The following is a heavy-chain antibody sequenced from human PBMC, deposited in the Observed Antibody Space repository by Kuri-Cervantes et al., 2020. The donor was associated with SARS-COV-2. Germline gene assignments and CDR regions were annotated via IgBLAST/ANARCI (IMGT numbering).Heavy chain of an antibody. CDR1: GYTLTELS. D-gene: IGHD1-26*01. CDR3: ATALVGATSFDY. J-gene: IGHJ4*02. V-gene: IGHV1-24*01. CDR2: FDPEDGET. Sequence: ASVKVSCMVSGYTLTELSMHWVRQAPGKGLEWMGGFDPEDGETIYAQKFQGRVTMTEDTSTDTAYMELSSLRSEDTAVYYCATALVGATSFDYWGQGTLVTVSS.